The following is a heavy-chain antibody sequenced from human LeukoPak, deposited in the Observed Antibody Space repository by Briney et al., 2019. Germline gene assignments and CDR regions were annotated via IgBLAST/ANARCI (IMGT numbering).Heavy chain of an antibody. Sequence: PGESLKISCKGSGYSFSNYWIAWVRQMPGKGLEWMGIVYPGDSDTRYSPSFQGQVTISVDRSITTAYLQRGSLKASDTAIYYCARPYSTSWDDAYDVWGQGTRVTVSS. V-gene: IGHV5-51*01. J-gene: IGHJ3*01. CDR3: ARPYSTSWDDAYDV. CDR1: GYSFSNYW. CDR2: VYPGDSDT. D-gene: IGHD6-13*01.